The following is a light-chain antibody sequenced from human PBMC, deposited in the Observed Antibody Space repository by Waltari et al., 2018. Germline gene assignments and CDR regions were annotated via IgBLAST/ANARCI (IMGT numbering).Light chain of an antibody. CDR2: GNN. CDR3: QSYDTNLVV. Sequence: QSVLAQPPSVSGAPGQRVTISCTGSSSNIGAGSDVHWYQQLPGTAPKLLLYGNNNRPSGVPDRFSGSKSGTSASLAITGLQAEDEASYYCQSYDTNLVVFGGGTKLTVL. V-gene: IGLV1-40*01. CDR1: SSNIGAGSD. J-gene: IGLJ2*01.